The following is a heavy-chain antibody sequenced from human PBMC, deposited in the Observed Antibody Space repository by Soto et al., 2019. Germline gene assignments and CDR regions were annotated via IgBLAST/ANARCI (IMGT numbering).Heavy chain of an antibody. CDR2: IYYTGST. J-gene: IGHJ6*02. Sequence: PSYTLSLPCTVAGGCGSSECHYGFWIRQTPGKGLEWIGYIYYTGSTDYNPSLKGRVTMSVDTSRDQVSLRLRSVTRADTAVYYCARDQYDFRSGSYYYAMEVWGQGTKVTASS. V-gene: IGHV4-61*01. D-gene: IGHD3-3*01. CDR1: GGCGSSECHY. CDR3: ARDQYDFRSGSYYYAMEV.